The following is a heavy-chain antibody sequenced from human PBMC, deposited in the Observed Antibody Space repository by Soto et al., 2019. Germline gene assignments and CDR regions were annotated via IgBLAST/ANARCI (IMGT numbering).Heavy chain of an antibody. CDR3: ARGRGMITFPLFDY. CDR1: GGSFSGYY. D-gene: IGHD3-16*01. CDR2: INHSGST. V-gene: IGHV4-34*01. J-gene: IGHJ4*02. Sequence: QVQLQQWGAGLLKPSGTLSLTCAVYGGSFSGYYWSWIRQPPGKGLEWIGEINHSGSTNYNPSLKSRVTISVDTSKNQFSLKLSSVTAADTAVYYCARGRGMITFPLFDYWGQGTLVTVSS.